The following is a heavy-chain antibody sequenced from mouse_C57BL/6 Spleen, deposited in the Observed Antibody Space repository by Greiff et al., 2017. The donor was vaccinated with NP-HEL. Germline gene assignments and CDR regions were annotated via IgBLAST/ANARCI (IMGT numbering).Heavy chain of an antibody. CDR1: GFTFSSYG. V-gene: IGHV5-6*01. J-gene: IGHJ4*01. D-gene: IGHD2-3*01. CDR2: ISSGGSYT. CDR3: ARRDGYSYAMDY. Sequence: EVHLVESGGDLVKPGGSLKLSCAASGFTFSSYGMSWVRQTPDKRLEWVATISSGGSYTYYPDSVKGRFTISRDNAKNTLYLQMSSLKSEDTAMYYCARRDGYSYAMDYWGQGTSVTVSS.